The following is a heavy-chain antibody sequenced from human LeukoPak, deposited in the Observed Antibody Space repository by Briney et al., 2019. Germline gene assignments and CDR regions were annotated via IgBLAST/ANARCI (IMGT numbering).Heavy chain of an antibody. Sequence: GGSLRLSCAASGFTFSSYNVNWVRQAPGKGLEGVSSITTGNSFLYFADSVKGRFTISRDHANNSLYLQMNSLRADDTAVYYCARGAATRKSGFYYYYMDVWGKGTTVTVSS. V-gene: IGHV3-21*01. CDR1: GFTFSSYN. J-gene: IGHJ6*03. D-gene: IGHD5-12*01. CDR3: ARGAATRKSGFYYYYMDV. CDR2: ITTGNSFL.